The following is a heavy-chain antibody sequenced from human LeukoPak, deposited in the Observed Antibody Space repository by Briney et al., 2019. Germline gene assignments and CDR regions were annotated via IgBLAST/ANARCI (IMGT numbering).Heavy chain of an antibody. J-gene: IGHJ4*02. CDR2: INHSGST. V-gene: IGHV4-34*01. Sequence: SETLSLTCTVSGGSISSYYWSWIRQPPGKGLEWIGEINHSGSTNYNPSLKSRVTISVDTSKNQFSLKLSSVTAADTAVYYCARGPGYSSGWSRVFDYWGQGTLVTVSS. CDR1: GGSISSYY. CDR3: ARGPGYSSGWSRVFDY. D-gene: IGHD6-19*01.